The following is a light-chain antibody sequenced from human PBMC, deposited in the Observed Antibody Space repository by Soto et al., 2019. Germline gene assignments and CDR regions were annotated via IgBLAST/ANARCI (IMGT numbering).Light chain of an antibody. V-gene: IGKV1-39*01. CDR1: QTISNY. CDR2: SAS. Sequence: DIRMTQSPASLSASVGDRVSITSRASQTISNYLNWYQQKPGAAPKLLIYSASTLQSGVPSRFSGSGFGTDYTLTISSLQPADFAVYYCQQTFRTPHTFGQGTKVDIK. CDR3: QQTFRTPHT. J-gene: IGKJ2*01.